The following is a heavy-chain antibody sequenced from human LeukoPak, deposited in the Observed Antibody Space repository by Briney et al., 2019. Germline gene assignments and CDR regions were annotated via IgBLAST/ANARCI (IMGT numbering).Heavy chain of an antibody. CDR2: IDWDDDK. J-gene: IGHJ4*02. V-gene: IGHV2-70*04. Sequence: SGPTLVNSTQTLTLICTFSGFSLSTSGMRVSWIRQPPGKALEWLARIDWDDDKFYSTSLKTRLTISKDTSKNQVVLTMTNMDPVDTATYYCARTARDGYTVDYWGQGTLVTVSS. CDR1: GFSLSTSGMR. CDR3: ARTARDGYTVDY. D-gene: IGHD5-24*01.